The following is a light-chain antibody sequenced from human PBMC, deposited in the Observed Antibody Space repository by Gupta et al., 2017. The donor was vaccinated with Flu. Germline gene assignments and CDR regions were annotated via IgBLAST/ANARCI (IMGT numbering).Light chain of an antibody. Sequence: TGTNMDIGAETYVSWYQQQPGNALKLMIYEVSNRPSGVSTRFSGSNSGNTASLSISGLQAEDEADYYGGSYGAVGVFGGGTKVTVL. CDR3: GSYGAVGV. J-gene: IGLJ2*01. V-gene: IGLV2-14*01. CDR2: EVS. CDR1: NMDIGAETY.